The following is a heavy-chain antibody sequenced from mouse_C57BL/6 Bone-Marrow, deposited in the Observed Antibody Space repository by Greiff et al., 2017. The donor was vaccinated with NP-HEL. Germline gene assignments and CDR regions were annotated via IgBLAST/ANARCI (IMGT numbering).Heavy chain of an antibody. J-gene: IGHJ3*01. D-gene: IGHD2-3*01. CDR3: ARDGDGPWFAY. CDR2: ISYDGSN. CDR1: GYSITSGYY. V-gene: IGHV3-6*01. Sequence: EVKLVESGPGLVKPSQSLSLTCSVTGYSITSGYYWNWIRQFPGNKLEWMGYISYDGSNNYNPSLKNRISITRDTSKNQFFLKLNSVTTEDTATYYCARDGDGPWFAYWGQGTLVTVSA.